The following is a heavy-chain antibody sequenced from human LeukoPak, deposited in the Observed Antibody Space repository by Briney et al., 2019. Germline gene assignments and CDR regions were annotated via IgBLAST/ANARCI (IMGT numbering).Heavy chain of an antibody. D-gene: IGHD3-10*01. Sequence: GGSLRLSCAASGFTFDDYAMHWVRQAPGKGLEWVSGISWNSGSIGYADSVKGRFTISRDNSKNSLYLQMNSLRAEDTALYYCAKGREDPSTVTQHYYMDVWGKGTTVTVSS. CDR1: GFTFDDYA. V-gene: IGHV3-9*01. CDR2: ISWNSGSI. J-gene: IGHJ6*03. CDR3: AKGREDPSTVTQHYYMDV.